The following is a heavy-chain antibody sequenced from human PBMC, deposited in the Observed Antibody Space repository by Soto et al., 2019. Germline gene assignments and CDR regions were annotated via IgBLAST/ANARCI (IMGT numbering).Heavy chain of an antibody. J-gene: IGHJ4*02. CDR2: INPDSGGT. Sequence: QVQLVQSGAEVEKPGASVKVSCKASGYTFTGYYMHWVRQAPGQGLEWMGWINPDSGGTNYAQKFKGRVTMTRDTSINTAYMDLSRLRFDDTAVYYCARVPLCDGDCYSSFDYWGQGTLVTVSS. CDR1: GYTFTGYY. D-gene: IGHD2-21*02. V-gene: IGHV1-2*02. CDR3: ARVPLCDGDCYSSFDY.